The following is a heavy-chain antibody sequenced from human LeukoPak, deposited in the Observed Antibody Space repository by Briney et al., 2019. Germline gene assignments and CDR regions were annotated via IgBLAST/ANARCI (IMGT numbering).Heavy chain of an antibody. Sequence: ASVKVSCKASGYTFTSYGISWVRQAPGQGLEWTGWISAYNGNTNYAQKLQGRVTMTTDTSTSTAYMELRSLRSDDTAVYYCAREITMVRGVIIIPLGYWGQGTLVTVSS. D-gene: IGHD3-10*01. J-gene: IGHJ4*02. V-gene: IGHV1-18*01. CDR1: GYTFTSYG. CDR3: AREITMVRGVIIIPLGY. CDR2: ISAYNGNT.